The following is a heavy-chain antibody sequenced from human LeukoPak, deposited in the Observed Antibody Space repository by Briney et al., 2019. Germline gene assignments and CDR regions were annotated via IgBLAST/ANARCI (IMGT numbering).Heavy chain of an antibody. D-gene: IGHD6-13*01. CDR2: IYYSGST. CDR3: ARHLKQQLVPHYYYGMDV. CDR1: GGSLSSGSYY. J-gene: IGHJ6*02. V-gene: IGHV4-39*01. Sequence: PSETLSLTCTVSGGSLSSGSYYWGWIRQPPGKGLEWIGSIYYSGSTYYNPSLKSRVTISVDTSKNQFSLKLSSVTAADTAVYYCARHLKQQLVPHYYYGMDVWGQGTTVTVSS.